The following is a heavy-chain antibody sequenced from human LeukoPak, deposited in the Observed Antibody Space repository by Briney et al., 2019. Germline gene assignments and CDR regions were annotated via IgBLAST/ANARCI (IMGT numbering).Heavy chain of an antibody. V-gene: IGHV3-33*01. Sequence: GGSLRLSCAASGFTFSSYGMHRVRQAPGKGLEWVAVIWYDGSNKYYADSVKGRFTISRDNSKNTLYLQMNSLRAEDTAVYYCARDSYCPNDVCFDYWGQGVLVTVS. CDR1: GFTFSSYG. CDR3: ARDSYCPNDVCFDY. D-gene: IGHD2-8*01. CDR2: IWYDGSNK. J-gene: IGHJ4*02.